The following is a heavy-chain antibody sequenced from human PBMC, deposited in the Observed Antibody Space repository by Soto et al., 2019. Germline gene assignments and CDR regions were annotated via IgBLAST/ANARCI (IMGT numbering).Heavy chain of an antibody. D-gene: IGHD3-3*02. CDR1: GDTFSSYT. V-gene: IGHV1-69*08. J-gene: IGHJ4*02. Sequence: QVQLVQSGAEVKEPGSSVKVSCKASGDTFSSYTISWVRQAPGQGLEWMGRIIPILSIAHYARNLQGRVTITADKSTRPSYMELSSLGSEDTAVYYCAREKGRISPYYLDYWGQGTLVTVSS. CDR2: IIPILSIA. CDR3: AREKGRISPYYLDY.